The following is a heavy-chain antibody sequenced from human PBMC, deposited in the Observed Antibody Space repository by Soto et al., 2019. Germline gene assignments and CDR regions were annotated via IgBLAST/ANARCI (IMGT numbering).Heavy chain of an antibody. CDR1: GFTFSTYA. V-gene: IGHV3-23*01. Sequence: VQLLESGGGLVHPGGSLRLSCAASGFTFSTYAMSWVRQAPGKGLEWVSAISNTGGSIYHAESVKGRFTISRDNSINTLYLQMNSLRTEDTAVYYCAHPRGYGVFDAYDIWGPGTMVTVSS. CDR2: ISNTGGSI. J-gene: IGHJ3*02. CDR3: AHPRGYGVFDAYDI. D-gene: IGHD4-17*01.